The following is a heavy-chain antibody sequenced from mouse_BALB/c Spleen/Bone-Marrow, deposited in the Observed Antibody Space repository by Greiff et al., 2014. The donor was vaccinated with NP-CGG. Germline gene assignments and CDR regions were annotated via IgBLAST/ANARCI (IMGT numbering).Heavy chain of an antibody. V-gene: IGHV5-6*01. CDR1: GFTFSRYG. Sequence: EVMLVESGGDLVKPGGSLKLSCAASGFTFSRYGMSWVRQTPDERLEWVANISSGGSYTYYPDSVKGRFTISRDNAKNTLYLHMSSLKSEDTAMYYCARQYGNLGVMDYWGQGTSVTVSS. CDR3: ARQYGNLGVMDY. J-gene: IGHJ4*01. CDR2: ISSGGSYT. D-gene: IGHD2-1*01.